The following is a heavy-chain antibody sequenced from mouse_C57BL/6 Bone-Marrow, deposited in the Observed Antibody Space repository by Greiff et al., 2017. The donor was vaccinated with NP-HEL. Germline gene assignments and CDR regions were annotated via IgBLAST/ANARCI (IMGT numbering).Heavy chain of an antibody. V-gene: IGHV1-59*01. CDR3: ASSGSRCAY. J-gene: IGHJ3*01. CDR2: IDPSDSYT. Sequence: QVQLQQPGAELVRPGTSVKLSCKASGYTFTSYWMHWVKQRPGQGLEWIGVIDPSDSYTNYNQKFKGKATLTVDTSSSTAYMQLSSLTSEDSAVYYCASSGSRCAYWGQGTLVTVSA. CDR1: GYTFTSYW. D-gene: IGHD1-1*01.